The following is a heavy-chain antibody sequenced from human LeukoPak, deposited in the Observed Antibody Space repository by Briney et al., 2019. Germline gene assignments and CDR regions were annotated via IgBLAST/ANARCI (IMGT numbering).Heavy chain of an antibody. Sequence: GGSLRLSCAASGFTFRSYAMGWVRQAPGKGLEWVSSISSSSSYIYYADSVKGRFTISRDNAKNSLYLQMNSLRAEDTAVYYCARSDPAETMIVVARGNYGMDVWGQGTTVTVSS. CDR1: GFTFRSYA. D-gene: IGHD3-22*01. CDR2: ISSSSSYI. V-gene: IGHV3-21*01. CDR3: ARSDPAETMIVVARGNYGMDV. J-gene: IGHJ6*02.